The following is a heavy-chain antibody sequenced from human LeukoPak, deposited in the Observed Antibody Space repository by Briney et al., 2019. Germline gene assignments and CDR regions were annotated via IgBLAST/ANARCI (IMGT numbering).Heavy chain of an antibody. J-gene: IGHJ4*02. CDR2: IYPDDSDT. V-gene: IGHV5-51*01. D-gene: IGHD2-15*01. CDR3: ARRAVVGTTREYFDY. Sequence: GGSLRLSCKASGYTFTSYWIAWVRQMPGKGLEWMGIIYPDDSDTRYSPSFQGQVTISADKSISTAYLQWSSLKASDTAMYYCARRAVVGTTREYFDYWGQGTLVTVSS. CDR1: GYTFTSYW.